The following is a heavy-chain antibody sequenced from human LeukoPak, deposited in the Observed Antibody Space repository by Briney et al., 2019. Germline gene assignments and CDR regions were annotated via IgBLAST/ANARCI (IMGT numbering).Heavy chain of an antibody. CDR2: IYYSGTT. CDR1: GGSISSSSYY. D-gene: IGHD5-18*01. Sequence: SETLSLTCTVSGGSISSSSYYWGWLRQPPGKGLEWIGSIYYSGTTYYNPSLKSRATISVDTSKNQFSLKLSSVTAADTAVYYCARNTVDTAMLTLDYWGQGTLVTVSS. J-gene: IGHJ4*02. V-gene: IGHV4-39*01. CDR3: ARNTVDTAMLTLDY.